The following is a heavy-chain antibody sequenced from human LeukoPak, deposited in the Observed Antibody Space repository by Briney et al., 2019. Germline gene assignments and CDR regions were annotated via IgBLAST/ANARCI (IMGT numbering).Heavy chain of an antibody. CDR2: ISWNSGSI. CDR3: ARDEDWSGYYGAFDI. V-gene: IGHV3-9*01. D-gene: IGHD3-3*01. J-gene: IGHJ3*02. CDR1: GFTFDDYA. Sequence: GRSLRLSCAASGFTFDDYAMHWVRQAPGKGLEWVSGISWNSGSIGYADSVKGRFTISRDNAKNTLYLQMNSLRAEDTAVYYCARDEDWSGYYGAFDIWGQGTMVTVSS.